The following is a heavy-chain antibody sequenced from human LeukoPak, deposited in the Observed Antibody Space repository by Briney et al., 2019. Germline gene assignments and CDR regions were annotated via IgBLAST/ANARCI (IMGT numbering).Heavy chain of an antibody. CDR2: VSYDGNNK. J-gene: IGHJ3*02. Sequence: PGGSLRLSCASSGFTFSSYGMHWVRQAPGKGLEWVVVVSYDGNNKYYADSVKGRFTISRDNSKNTLYLQMNSLRAEDTAVYYCARDVHVDTANGFAFDIWGQGTMVTVSS. CDR3: ARDVHVDTANGFAFDI. V-gene: IGHV3-30*03. D-gene: IGHD5-18*01. CDR1: GFTFSSYG.